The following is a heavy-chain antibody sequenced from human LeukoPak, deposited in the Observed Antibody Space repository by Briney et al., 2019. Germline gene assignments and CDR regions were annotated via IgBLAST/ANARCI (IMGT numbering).Heavy chain of an antibody. J-gene: IGHJ4*02. V-gene: IGHV1-69*04. CDR3: AQSPGDSSGYPY. D-gene: IGHD3-22*01. CDR2: IIPILGIA. CDR1: GGTFSSYA. Sequence: SVKVSCKASGGTFSSYAISWVRQAPGQGLEWMGRIIPILGIANYAQKFQGRVTITADKSTSTAYMELNSLRSEDTAVYYCAQSPGDSSGYPYWGQGTLVTVSS.